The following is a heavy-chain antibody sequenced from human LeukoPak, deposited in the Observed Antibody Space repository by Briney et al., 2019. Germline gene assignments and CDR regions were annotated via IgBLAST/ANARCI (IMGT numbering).Heavy chain of an antibody. J-gene: IGHJ4*02. D-gene: IGHD2/OR15-2a*01. V-gene: IGHV3-30*04. CDR1: GFSFSGYA. CDR3: AKDFGIYDTTTDY. Sequence: GRSLRLSCVASGFSFSGYAIHWVRQAPGKGLEWVALISYNGGRKDYADSVKGRFTISRDNSKNTLYLQMNSLRVEDTAVYYCAKDFGIYDTTTDYWGQGTLVTVSS. CDR2: ISYNGGRK.